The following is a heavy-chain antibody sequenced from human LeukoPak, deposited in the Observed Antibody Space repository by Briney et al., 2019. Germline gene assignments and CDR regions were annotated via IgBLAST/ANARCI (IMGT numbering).Heavy chain of an antibody. CDR1: GGSISSYY. D-gene: IGHD4-11*01. J-gene: IGHJ4*02. V-gene: IGHV4-59*08. Sequence: SETLSLTCTVSGGSISSYYWSWIRQPPGKGLEWIGYIYYSGSTNYNPSLKSRVTISVDTSKHQFSLKLSSVTAADTAVYYCARLPDYPYYFDYWGQGTLVTVSS. CDR2: IYYSGST. CDR3: ARLPDYPYYFDY.